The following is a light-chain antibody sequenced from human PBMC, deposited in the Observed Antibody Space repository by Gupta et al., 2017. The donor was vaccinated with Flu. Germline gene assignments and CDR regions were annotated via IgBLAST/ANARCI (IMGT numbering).Light chain of an antibody. CDR1: QSLVHSDGNTF. V-gene: IGKV2-24*01. CDR2: TIS. Sequence: DIVMTQTPISSPVTLGQLASISCRSSQSLVHSDGNTFLSWLHQRPGQPPRLLIYTISNRLSGVPDRFSASGAGTDFTLKITRVEAEDVGVYYCMQSTKFPYTFGQGTKLEIK. CDR3: MQSTKFPYT. J-gene: IGKJ2*01.